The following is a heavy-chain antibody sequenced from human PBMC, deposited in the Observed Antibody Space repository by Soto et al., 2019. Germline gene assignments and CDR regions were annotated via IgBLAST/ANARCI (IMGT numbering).Heavy chain of an antibody. Sequence: LGESLKISCKGSGYSFTSYWISWVRQIPGKGLEWMGRIDPSDSYTNYSPSFQGHVTISADKSISTAYLQWSSLKASDTAMYYCARDTSYYDSSGTHHYGGQGTIVKVSS. CDR3: ARDTSYYDSSGTHHY. CDR1: GYSFTSYW. CDR2: IDPSDSYT. D-gene: IGHD3-22*01. V-gene: IGHV5-10-1*01. J-gene: IGHJ4*02.